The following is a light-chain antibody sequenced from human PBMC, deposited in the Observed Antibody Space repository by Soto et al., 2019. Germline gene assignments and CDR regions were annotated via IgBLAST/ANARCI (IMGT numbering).Light chain of an antibody. CDR2: EVS. CDR3: SSYTGDYIYV. Sequence: QSVLTQPASVSGYPGQSITISCTGRSSDVGGYNYVSWYQQHPGKAPKFMIYEVSRRPSGVSNRFSGSKSGNTASLTVSGLQAEDEADYYCSSYTGDYIYVFGTGTKVTV. V-gene: IGLV2-14*01. J-gene: IGLJ1*01. CDR1: SSDVGGYNY.